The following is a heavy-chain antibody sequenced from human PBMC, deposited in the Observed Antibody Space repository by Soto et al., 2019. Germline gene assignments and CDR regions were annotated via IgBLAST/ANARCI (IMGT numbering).Heavy chain of an antibody. CDR2: ISGSGGST. CDR1: GFTFSSYA. J-gene: IGHJ6*03. D-gene: IGHD2-2*01. CDR3: AKLRADIVVVPAAIDYYMGV. Sequence: GGSLRLSCAASGFTFSSYAMSWVRQAPGKGLEWVSAISGSGGSTYYADSVKGRFTISRDNSKNTLYLQMNSLRAEDTAVYYCAKLRADIVVVPAAIDYYMGVWGKGTTVTVSS. V-gene: IGHV3-23*01.